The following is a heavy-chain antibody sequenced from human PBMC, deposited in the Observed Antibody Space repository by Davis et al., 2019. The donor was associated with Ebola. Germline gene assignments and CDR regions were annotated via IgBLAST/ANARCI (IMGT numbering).Heavy chain of an antibody. J-gene: IGHJ5*01. CDR2: INPNNGGT. D-gene: IGHD3-10*01. V-gene: IGHV1-2*04. Sequence: ASVKVSCKASGYTFTGYYMHWVRQAPGQGLEWMGWINPNNGGTKYAQKFEGWVTMTRDTSTTTVYMELSRLKSDDTAVYYCARDGSRWCGANWFDSWGQGTLVTVSS. CDR3: ARDGSRWCGANWFDS. CDR1: GYTFTGYY.